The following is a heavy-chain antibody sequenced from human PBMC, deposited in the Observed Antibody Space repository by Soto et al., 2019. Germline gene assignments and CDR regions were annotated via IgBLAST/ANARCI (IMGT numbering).Heavy chain of an antibody. CDR1: GYTFTSFG. Sequence: QVQLVQSGAEVKKPGASVKVSCKASGYTFTSFGISWVRQAPGQGLEWMGWISAYNGNTNYAENLQGRVTMTTDTSTSADYMELRSLRSDETAVYYCARDHRGGTEAFDIWGQGTMVTVSS. CDR3: ARDHRGGTEAFDI. CDR2: ISAYNGNT. D-gene: IGHD2-15*01. V-gene: IGHV1-18*01. J-gene: IGHJ3*02.